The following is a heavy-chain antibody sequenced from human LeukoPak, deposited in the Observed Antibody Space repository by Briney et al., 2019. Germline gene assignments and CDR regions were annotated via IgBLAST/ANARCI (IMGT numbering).Heavy chain of an antibody. J-gene: IGHJ4*02. Sequence: GGSLRLSCAASGFTFNTYAMSWVRQAPGKGLEGVSAISDSGGSTSYADSVRGRFTISRDSSRNTLYLQMNSLRADDTAVYYCAKVRGRVVAPDFGYYFDYWGQGTLVTVSS. CDR2: ISDSGGST. V-gene: IGHV3-23*01. D-gene: IGHD2-15*01. CDR1: GFTFNTYA. CDR3: AKVRGRVVAPDFGYYFDY.